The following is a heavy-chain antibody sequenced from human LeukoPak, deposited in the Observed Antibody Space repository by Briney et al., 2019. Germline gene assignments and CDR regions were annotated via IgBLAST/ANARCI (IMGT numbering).Heavy chain of an antibody. CDR2: IASETYGGTA. Sequence: GGSLRLSCAASGFTFSSYGMTWVRQAPGKGLEWVGFIASETYGGTAEYAASVKGRFTISRDDSKSIAYLQMNSLKTEDTAVYYCTRDQTPYYWGQGTLVTVSS. CDR1: GFTFSSYG. J-gene: IGHJ4*02. CDR3: TRDQTPYY. V-gene: IGHV3-49*04.